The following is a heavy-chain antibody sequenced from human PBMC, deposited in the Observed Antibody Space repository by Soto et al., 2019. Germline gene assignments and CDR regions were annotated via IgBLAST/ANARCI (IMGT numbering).Heavy chain of an antibody. Sequence: GESLKISWTGSGYSFANYWIAWVRQMPGKGLEWVGVIYPGDSDTRYSPSFRGQVTISADKSISHVYLQWSSLKASDTAMYYCARNRLRQYYYGMDVWGQGTTVTVSS. CDR2: IYPGDSDT. J-gene: IGHJ6*02. V-gene: IGHV5-51*01. CDR1: GYSFANYW. CDR3: ARNRLRQYYYGMDV. D-gene: IGHD3-10*01.